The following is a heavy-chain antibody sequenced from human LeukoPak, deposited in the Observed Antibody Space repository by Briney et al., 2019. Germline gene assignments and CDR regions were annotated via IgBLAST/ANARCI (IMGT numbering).Heavy chain of an antibody. CDR3: ASGDLDYYDSSGDY. D-gene: IGHD3-22*01. J-gene: IGHJ4*02. V-gene: IGHV4-61*02. CDR2: IYTSGST. CDR1: GGSISSGSYY. Sequence: SETLSLTCTVSGGSISSGSYYWSWIRQPAGKGLEWIGRIYTSGSTNYNPSLKSRVTISVDTSKNQFSLKLSSVTAADTAVYYCASGDLDYYDSSGDYWGQGTLATVSS.